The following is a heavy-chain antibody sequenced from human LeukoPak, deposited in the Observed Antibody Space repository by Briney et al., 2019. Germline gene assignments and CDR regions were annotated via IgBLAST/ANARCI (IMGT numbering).Heavy chain of an antibody. CDR3: ATGGGTSYWYFDL. CDR1: GFTFSSYG. J-gene: IGHJ2*01. D-gene: IGHD4-23*01. CDR2: ISYDGSNK. V-gene: IGHV3-30*03. Sequence: GRSLRLSCAASGFTFSSYGMHWVRQAPGKGLEWVAVISYDGSNKYYADSVKGRFTISRGNSKNTLYLQMNSLRAEDTALYYCATGGGTSYWYFDLWGRGTLVTVSS.